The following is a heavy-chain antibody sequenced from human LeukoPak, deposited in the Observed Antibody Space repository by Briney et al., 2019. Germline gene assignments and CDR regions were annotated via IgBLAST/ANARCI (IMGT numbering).Heavy chain of an antibody. J-gene: IGHJ4*02. CDR1: GFTFSSYA. CDR2: ISYDGSNK. CDR3: ASMDSRNY. V-gene: IGHV3-30-3*01. Sequence: PGGSLRLSCAASGFTFSSYAMHWVRQAPGKGLEWVAVISYDGSNKYYADSVKGRFTISRDNSKNTLYLQMNSLRAEDTAVYYCASMDSRNYWGQGTLVTVSS. D-gene: IGHD3-22*01.